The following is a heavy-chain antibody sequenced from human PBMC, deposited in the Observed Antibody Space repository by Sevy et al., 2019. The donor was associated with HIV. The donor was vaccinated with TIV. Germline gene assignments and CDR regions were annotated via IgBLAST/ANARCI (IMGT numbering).Heavy chain of an antibody. CDR2: ISYDGSNK. J-gene: IGHJ4*02. Sequence: GGSLRLSCAASGFTFNSYAMHWVRQAPGKGLEWVAVISYDGSNKYYADSVKGRFTISRDNSKNTLYLQMNSLRAEDTAVYYCARAMITFPGAPNDYWGQGTLVTVSS. CDR1: GFTFNSYA. V-gene: IGHV3-30-3*01. D-gene: IGHD3-16*01. CDR3: ARAMITFPGAPNDY.